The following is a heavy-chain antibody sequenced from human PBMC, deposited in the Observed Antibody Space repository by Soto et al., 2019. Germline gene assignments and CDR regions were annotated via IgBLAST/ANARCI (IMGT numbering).Heavy chain of an antibody. CDR1: SGSITRSNW. CDR2: VSHTGNT. D-gene: IGHD5-12*01. V-gene: IGHV4-4*02. J-gene: IGHJ4*02. CDR3: ARNRYGGYDFAY. Sequence: QVQLQESGPGLVKPSGTLSLTCAVSSGSITRSNWWGWVRQPPGKGLEWIGEVSHTGNTNYIPSLKSRVTISVDKSRNQFSLRLSSVTAADTAVYYCARNRYGGYDFAYWGQGTLVTVSS.